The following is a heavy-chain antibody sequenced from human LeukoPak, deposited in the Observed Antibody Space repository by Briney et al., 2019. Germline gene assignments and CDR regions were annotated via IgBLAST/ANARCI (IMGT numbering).Heavy chain of an antibody. D-gene: IGHD5-18*01. CDR1: GFTFSTYA. Sequence: GGSLRLSCAASGFTFSTYAMSWVRQAPGKGLEWVSAISGSGTGADYADSVKGRFTISRDNAKNTVSLQMNSLRPEDTAFYYCAKDLSEHNYGPFGYWGQGTLVTVSS. CDR2: ISGSGTGA. J-gene: IGHJ4*02. V-gene: IGHV3-23*01. CDR3: AKDLSEHNYGPFGY.